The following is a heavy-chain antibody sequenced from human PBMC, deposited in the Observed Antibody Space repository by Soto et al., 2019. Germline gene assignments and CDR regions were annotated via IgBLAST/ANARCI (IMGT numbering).Heavy chain of an antibody. CDR1: GFTFSSYG. CDR2: ISYDGSNK. V-gene: IGHV3-30*18. D-gene: IGHD3-10*01. J-gene: IGHJ6*03. CDR3: AKDVKYYYGSGSYYNYYFYMVV. Sequence: GGSLRLSCEACGFTFSSYGMHWVRQAPGKGLEWVAVISYDGSNKYYADSVKGRFTISIDNSKNTLYLQMNSLRGEDTAVYYCAKDVKYYYGSGSYYNYYFYMVVWGKGTTVPVS.